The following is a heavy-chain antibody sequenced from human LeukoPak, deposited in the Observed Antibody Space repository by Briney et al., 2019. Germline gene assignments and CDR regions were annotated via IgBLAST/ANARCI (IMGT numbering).Heavy chain of an antibody. D-gene: IGHD5-18*01. V-gene: IGHV4-4*07. CDR3: ARDKRHSYGRYFDH. CDR1: GGSISSYY. Sequence: PSETLSLTCTVSGGSISSYYWSWIRQPAGKGLEWIGRIYTSGSTNYNPSLKSRVSMSVETSKNRIVLNLSSVTAADTAVYYCARDKRHSYGRYFDHWGQGLLVTVSS. CDR2: IYTSGST. J-gene: IGHJ4*02.